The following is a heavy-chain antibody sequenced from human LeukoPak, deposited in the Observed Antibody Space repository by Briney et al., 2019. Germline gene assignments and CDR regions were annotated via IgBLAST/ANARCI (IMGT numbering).Heavy chain of an antibody. CDR3: ARVGTYGSHYFDY. Sequence: GGSLRLSCAASGFTFSSYSMNWVRQAPGKGLEWVSSISSSSSYIYYADSVKGRFTISRDNAKNSLYLQMNSLRAEGTAVYYCARVGTYGSHYFDYWGQGTLVTVSS. CDR2: ISSSSSYI. J-gene: IGHJ4*02. CDR1: GFTFSSYS. D-gene: IGHD4-17*01. V-gene: IGHV3-21*01.